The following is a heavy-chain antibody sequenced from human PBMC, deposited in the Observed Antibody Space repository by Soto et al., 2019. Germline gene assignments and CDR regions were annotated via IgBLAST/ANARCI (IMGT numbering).Heavy chain of an antibody. J-gene: IGHJ4*02. CDR1: GGSVSNARMG. V-gene: IGHV2-26*01. Sequence: SGPTLVNPTETLTLTCTVSGGSVSNARMGVSWVRQAPGKALEWLAHIFSNDEKSYSTSLKSRLTISKDTSKSQVVLTMTNMDPVDTATYYSARTRRYYYDSSGYLDYWGQGTLVTVSS. D-gene: IGHD3-22*01. CDR2: IFSNDEK. CDR3: ARTRRYYYDSSGYLDY.